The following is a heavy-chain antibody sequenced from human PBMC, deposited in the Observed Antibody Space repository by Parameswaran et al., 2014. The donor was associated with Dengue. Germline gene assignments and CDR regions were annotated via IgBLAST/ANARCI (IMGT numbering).Heavy chain of an antibody. D-gene: IGHD3-3*01. V-gene: IGHV5-10-1*01. Sequence: AGGSLRLSCKGSGYSFTSYWISWVRQMPGKGLEWMGRIDPSDSYTNYSPSFQGHVTISADKSISTAYLQWSSLKASDTAMYYCARGGSNVLRFLEWLPPNWFDPWGQGTLVTVSS. CDR2: IDPSDSYT. J-gene: IGHJ5*02. CDR3: ARGGSNVLRFLEWLPPNWFDP. CDR1: GYSFTSYW.